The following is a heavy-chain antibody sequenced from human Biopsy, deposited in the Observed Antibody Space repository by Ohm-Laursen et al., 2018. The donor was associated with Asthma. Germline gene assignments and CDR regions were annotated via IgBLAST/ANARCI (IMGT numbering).Heavy chain of an antibody. CDR1: GFTFSSYS. D-gene: IGHD3-3*01. J-gene: IGHJ4*02. CDR3: ARDVMEWYLPAFDF. Sequence: SLRLSCSASGFTFSSYSMHWVRQAPAKGLEWVAVGGSYYDGGLKYYADSVNGRFTVSRDDSKNTLYLQMNSLRPDGTAVYYCARDVMEWYLPAFDFWGQGTLVTVSS. V-gene: IGHV3-30-3*01. CDR2: GGSYYDGGLK.